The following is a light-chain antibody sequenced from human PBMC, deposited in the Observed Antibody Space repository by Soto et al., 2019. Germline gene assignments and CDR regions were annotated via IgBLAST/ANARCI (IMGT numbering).Light chain of an antibody. CDR1: SSDVGAYNF. V-gene: IGLV2-14*03. CDR3: SAYTVSRTYV. CDR2: NVY. J-gene: IGLJ1*01. Sequence: QSALTQPASVSGSPGQSITISCTGTSSDVGAYNFVSWHQQHPGKALKLMIYNVYDRPSGISYRFSGSKSGNTASLTISGLQGEDEADYYCSAYTVSRTYVFGTGTK.